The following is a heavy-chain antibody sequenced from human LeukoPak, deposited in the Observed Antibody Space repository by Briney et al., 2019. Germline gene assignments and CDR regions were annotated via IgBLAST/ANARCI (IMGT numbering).Heavy chain of an antibody. J-gene: IGHJ4*02. CDR1: GYSITSDYY. CDR3: ARIYSGYDYAVDY. Sequence: SETLSLTCTVSGYSITSDYYWGWIRQPPGKGLEWIGTIYHRGNTYYSPSLKSRVTISLDTSKNQFSLNLISVTAADTAVYYCARIYSGYDYAVDYWGQGTLVTVSS. CDR2: IYHRGNT. V-gene: IGHV4-38-2*02. D-gene: IGHD5-12*01.